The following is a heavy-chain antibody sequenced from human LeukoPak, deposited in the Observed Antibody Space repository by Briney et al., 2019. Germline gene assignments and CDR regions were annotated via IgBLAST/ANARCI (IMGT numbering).Heavy chain of an antibody. Sequence: PSETLSLTCAVYGGSFSGYYWSWIRQPPGKGLEWIGEINHSGSTNYNPSLKSRVTISVDTSKNQFSLKLSSVTAADTAEYYCARGQISLVTLDYWGQGTLVTVSS. CDR2: INHSGST. V-gene: IGHV4-34*01. J-gene: IGHJ4*02. CDR3: ARGQISLVTLDY. D-gene: IGHD2-21*02. CDR1: GGSFSGYY.